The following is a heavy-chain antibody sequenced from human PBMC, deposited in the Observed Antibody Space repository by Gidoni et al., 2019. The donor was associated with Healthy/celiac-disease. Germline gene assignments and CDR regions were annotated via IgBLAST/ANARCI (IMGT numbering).Heavy chain of an antibody. V-gene: IGHV3-21*01. CDR3: ARAGTTVTTPHYY. J-gene: IGHJ4*02. D-gene: IGHD4-17*01. CDR2: ISSSSSYI. CDR1: GSTFSSYS. Sequence: EVQLVESGGGLVKPGGSLRPSCAASGSTFSSYSMTWVRQAPGKGLEWVSSISSSSSYISYADSVKGRFTISRDNAKNSLYLQMNSLRAEDTAVYYCARAGTTVTTPHYYWGQGTLVTVSS.